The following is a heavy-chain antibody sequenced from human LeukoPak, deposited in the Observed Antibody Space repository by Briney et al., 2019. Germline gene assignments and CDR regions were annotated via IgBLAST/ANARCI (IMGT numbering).Heavy chain of an antibody. CDR3: AKVSLVMTNDAFDI. CDR2: IRYDGSNQ. V-gene: IGHV3-30*02. J-gene: IGHJ3*02. Sequence: GGSLRLSRAASGFTFSSYAMHWVRQAPGKGLEWVAFIRYDGSNQYYADSVKGRFIISRDNSKSTLYLEMNSLRTIDTAVYYCAKVSLVMTNDAFDIWGQGKMVTVSS. D-gene: IGHD3-16*01. CDR1: GFTFSSYA.